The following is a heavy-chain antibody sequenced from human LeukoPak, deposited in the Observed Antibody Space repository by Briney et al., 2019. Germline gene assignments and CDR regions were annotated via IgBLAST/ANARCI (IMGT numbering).Heavy chain of an antibody. D-gene: IGHD3-22*01. J-gene: IGHJ4*02. V-gene: IGHV4-34*01. Sequence: PSETLSLTCAVSGGSSRGYYSCCFRPPPATALEWIGEINHSGSTYYNPSLKSRVTISVDTSKNQFSLKLSSVTAADTAVYYCARPNDSSGYAIDYWGQRTLVTVS. CDR1: GGSSRGYY. CDR2: INHSGST. CDR3: ARPNDSSGYAIDY.